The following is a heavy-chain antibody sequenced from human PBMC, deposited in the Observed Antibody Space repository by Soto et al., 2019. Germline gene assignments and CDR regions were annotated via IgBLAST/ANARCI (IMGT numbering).Heavy chain of an antibody. CDR1: GGSISTYY. Sequence: SEALSLTCTVSGGSISTYYWSWIRQPPGKRLEWIGYIYYSGSTNYNPSLKSRVTISVDTSKNQFSLKLSSVTAAVTALCYYRGLHSFPTRRSSDL. CDR3: RGLHSFPTRRSSDL. J-gene: IGHJ2*01. CDR2: IYYSGST. V-gene: IGHV4-59*01. D-gene: IGHD1-1*01.